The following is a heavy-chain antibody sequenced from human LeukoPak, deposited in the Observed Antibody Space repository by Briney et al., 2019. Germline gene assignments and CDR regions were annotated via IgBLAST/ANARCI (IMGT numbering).Heavy chain of an antibody. CDR2: IGTASDT. J-gene: IGHJ6*03. D-gene: IGHD1-1*01. CDR3: ARGPHRGKYYYMDV. CDR1: GFTFSSFD. Sequence: GGSLSLSCTASGFTFSSFDMHWVRQPTGQGLEWISTIGTASDTYYPGSVEGRFTLSIDTANNPFYLQMTSLTAGDTAVYYCARGPHRGKYYYMDVWGKGTTVTVSS. V-gene: IGHV3-13*01.